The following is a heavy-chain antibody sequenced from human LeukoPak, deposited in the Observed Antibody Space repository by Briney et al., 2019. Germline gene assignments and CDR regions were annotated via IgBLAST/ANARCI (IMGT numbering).Heavy chain of an antibody. CDR2: IGSSSSTI. J-gene: IGHJ3*02. CDR1: GFTFSSYS. V-gene: IGHV3-48*02. CDR3: ARDLGWWGQYDFWSGTSDDAFDI. D-gene: IGHD3-3*01. Sequence: PGGSLRLSCAASGFTFSSYSMNWVRQAPGKGLEWVSYIGSSSSTIYYADSVKGRFTISRDNAKNSLYLQMNSLRDEDTAVYYCARDLGWWGQYDFWSGTSDDAFDIWGQGTMVTVSS.